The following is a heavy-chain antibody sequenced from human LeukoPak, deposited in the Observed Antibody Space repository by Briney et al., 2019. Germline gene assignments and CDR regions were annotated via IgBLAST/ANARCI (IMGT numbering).Heavy chain of an antibody. CDR2: ISSDGGGT. CDR1: GFTFSNYA. V-gene: IGHV3-64D*06. Sequence: GGSLRLSCSVSGFTFSNYAMHWVRQAPGKGLEYVSAISSDGGGTYYADSVKGRFTISGDNPENSLYLQMSSLRAEDTAVYYCVNLGYCSTPTCPWGWGQGTLVIVSS. CDR3: VNLGYCSTPTCPWG. D-gene: IGHD2-2*01. J-gene: IGHJ4*02.